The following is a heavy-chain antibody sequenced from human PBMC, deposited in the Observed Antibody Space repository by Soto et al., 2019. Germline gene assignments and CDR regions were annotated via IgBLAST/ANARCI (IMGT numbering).Heavy chain of an antibody. CDR3: ARGSSSWYGWFDP. CDR1: GGSISSGGYS. CDR2: IYHSGST. V-gene: IGHV4-30-2*01. Sequence: PSETLSLTCAVSGGSISSGGYSWSWIRQPPGKGLEWIGYIYHSGSTYYNPSLKSRVTISVDTSKNQFSLKLTSVAAADTAVYYCARGSSSWYGWFDPWGQGTLVTVSS. D-gene: IGHD6-13*01. J-gene: IGHJ5*02.